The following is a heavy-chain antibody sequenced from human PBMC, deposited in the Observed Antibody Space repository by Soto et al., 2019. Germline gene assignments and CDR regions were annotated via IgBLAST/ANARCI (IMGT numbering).Heavy chain of an antibody. CDR1: GGSISSFY. V-gene: IGHV4-4*07. D-gene: IGHD3-10*01. J-gene: IGHJ5*01. CDR3: ARDKITLIRGVITWFDP. CDR2: VYDTGIT. Sequence: PSETLSLTCTVSGGSISSFYWSWIRQPAGKGLEWIGRVYDTGITTYNAALRSRVTMSLDTSKNQVSLRLSSVTAADTAIYYCARDKITLIRGVITWFDPWGQGVLVTVSS.